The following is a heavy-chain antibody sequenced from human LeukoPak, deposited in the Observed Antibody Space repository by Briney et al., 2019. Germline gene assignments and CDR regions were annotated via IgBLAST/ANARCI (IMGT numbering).Heavy chain of an antibody. CDR1: GFSVTNNY. CDR2: ISTSGESA. CDR3: AKDRGSGYHYFDY. V-gene: IGHV3-23*01. J-gene: IGHJ4*02. D-gene: IGHD3-22*01. Sequence: AGGSLRLSCAVSGFSVTNNYMSWVRQAPGKGLEWVSVISTSGESAYYADSVKGRFTISRDNSKNTLYLQMNSLRAEDTAVYYCAKDRGSGYHYFDYWGQGTLVTVSS.